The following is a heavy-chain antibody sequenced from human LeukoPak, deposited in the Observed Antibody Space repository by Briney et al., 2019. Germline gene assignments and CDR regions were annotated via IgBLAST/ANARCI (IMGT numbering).Heavy chain of an antibody. CDR3: ARADVLRYFDWLDSGYYFDY. V-gene: IGHV4-59*01. D-gene: IGHD3-9*01. J-gene: IGHJ4*02. Sequence: PSETLSLTSTVSGGSMSSYYWGWIRQPPGKGLEWIGYIYYSGSTNYNPSLKSRVTISVDTSKNQFSLKLSSVTAADTAVYYCARADVLRYFDWLDSGYYFDYWGQGTLVTVSS. CDR2: IYYSGST. CDR1: GGSMSSYY.